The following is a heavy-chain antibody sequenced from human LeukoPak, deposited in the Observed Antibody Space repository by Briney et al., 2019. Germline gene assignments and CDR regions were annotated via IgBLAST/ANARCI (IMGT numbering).Heavy chain of an antibody. CDR3: AKVGFTGSYMYAFDM. CDR2: ISDDGSNK. CDR1: GFTLSNYW. Sequence: GGSLRLSCAASGFTLSNYWMAWVRQAPGKGLEWVAVISDDGSNKYYPDSAKGRFTISRDNSKSTLNLQMDSLRIEDTAVYYCAKVGFTGSYMYAFDMWGQGTMVTVSS. D-gene: IGHD1-26*01. V-gene: IGHV3-30*18. J-gene: IGHJ3*02.